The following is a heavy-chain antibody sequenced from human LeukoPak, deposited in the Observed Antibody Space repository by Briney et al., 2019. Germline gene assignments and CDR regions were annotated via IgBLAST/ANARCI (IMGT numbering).Heavy chain of an antibody. CDR3: ARDQAHYDFWSGYYGGYFDY. Sequence: SETLSLTCTVSGGSISSYYWSWIRQPPGKGLEWIGYIYYSGSTNYNPSLKSRVTISVDTSKNQFSLKLSSVTAADTAVYYCARDQAHYDFWSGYYGGYFDYWGQGTLVTVSS. CDR1: GGSISSYY. V-gene: IGHV4-59*01. CDR2: IYYSGST. J-gene: IGHJ4*02. D-gene: IGHD3-3*01.